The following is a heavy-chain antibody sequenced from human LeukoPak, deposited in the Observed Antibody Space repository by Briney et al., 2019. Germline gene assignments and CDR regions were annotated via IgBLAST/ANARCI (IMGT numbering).Heavy chain of an antibody. CDR3: ARGQRQWLFGY. Sequence: SETLSLTCAVYGGSFSGYYWSWTRQPPGKGLEWIGEINHSGSTNYNPSLKSRVTISVDTSKNQFSLKLSSVTAADTAVYYCARGQRQWLFGYWGQGTLVTVSS. J-gene: IGHJ4*02. V-gene: IGHV4-34*01. CDR1: GGSFSGYY. CDR2: INHSGST. D-gene: IGHD6-19*01.